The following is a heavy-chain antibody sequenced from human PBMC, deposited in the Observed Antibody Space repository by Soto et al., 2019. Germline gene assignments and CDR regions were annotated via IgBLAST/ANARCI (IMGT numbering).Heavy chain of an antibody. CDR2: ISGSGGST. CDR1: GFTFSSYA. J-gene: IGHJ6*02. Sequence: PGGSLRLSCAASGFTFSSYAMSWVRQAPGKGLEWVSAISGSGGSTYYADSVKGRFTISRDNSKNTLYLQMNSLRAEDTAVYYCAKSDLKSLPRSYYYSYGMDVWGQGTTVTGSS. V-gene: IGHV3-23*01. CDR3: AKSDLKSLPRSYYYSYGMDV.